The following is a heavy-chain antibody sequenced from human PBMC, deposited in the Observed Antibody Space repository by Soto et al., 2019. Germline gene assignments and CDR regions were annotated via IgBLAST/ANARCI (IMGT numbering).Heavy chain of an antibody. D-gene: IGHD6-19*01. CDR3: ARLRVSSGWYSPNYYSYGMDV. Sequence: ASVKVSCKASGYTFTSYDSNWVRQATGQGLEWMGWMNPNSGNTGYAQKFQGRVTMTRNTSISTAYMELSRLRSEDTAVYYCARLRVSSGWYSPNYYSYGMDVSGQRTTVTVYS. V-gene: IGHV1-8*01. CDR1: GYTFTSYD. J-gene: IGHJ6*02. CDR2: MNPNSGNT.